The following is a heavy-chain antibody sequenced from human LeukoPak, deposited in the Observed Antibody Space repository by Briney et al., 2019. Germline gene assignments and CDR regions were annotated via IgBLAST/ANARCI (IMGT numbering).Heavy chain of an antibody. CDR3: AREENDGDYVAY. CDR1: GGTFSSYA. CDR2: IIPIFGTA. D-gene: IGHD4-17*01. J-gene: IGHJ4*02. Sequence: SSVKVSCKASGGTFSSYAISWVRQAPGQGLEWMGGIIPIFGTANYAQKLQGRVTMTTDTSTSTAYMELRSLRSDDTAVYYCAREENDGDYVAYWGQGTLVTVSS. V-gene: IGHV1-69*05.